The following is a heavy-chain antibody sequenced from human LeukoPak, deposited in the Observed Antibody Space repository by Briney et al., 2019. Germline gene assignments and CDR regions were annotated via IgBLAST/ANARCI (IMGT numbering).Heavy chain of an antibody. Sequence: PSETLSLTCTVSGGSISSGGYYWSWIRQHPGKGLEWIAYIYYSGSTYYNPSLKSRVTISVDTSKNQFSLKLSSVTAADTAVYYCARGEGYFDILTGYRPSPSFGYWGQGTLVTVSS. V-gene: IGHV4-31*03. CDR3: ARGEGYFDILTGYRPSPSFGY. CDR1: GGSISSGGYY. CDR2: IYYSGST. J-gene: IGHJ4*02. D-gene: IGHD3-9*01.